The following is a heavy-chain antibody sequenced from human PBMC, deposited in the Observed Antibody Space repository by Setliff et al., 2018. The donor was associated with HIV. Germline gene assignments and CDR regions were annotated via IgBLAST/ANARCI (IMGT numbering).Heavy chain of an antibody. Sequence: SETLSLTCTVSGGSISSGSYYWSWIRQPAGKGLEWIGRIYTSGSTNYNPSLKSRVTISVDTSKNQFSLKLSSVTAADTAVYYCARDRTKRGYKRSYFDYWGQGTLVTVSS. CDR3: ARDRTKRGYKRSYFDY. CDR2: IYTSGST. J-gene: IGHJ4*02. CDR1: GGSISSGSYY. D-gene: IGHD5-12*01. V-gene: IGHV4-61*02.